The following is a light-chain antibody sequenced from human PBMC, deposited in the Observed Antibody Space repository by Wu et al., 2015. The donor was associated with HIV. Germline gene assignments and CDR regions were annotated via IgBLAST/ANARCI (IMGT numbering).Light chain of an antibody. Sequence: EVVVTQSPATLSLSTGERATLSCRASQSIGNSLGWYQQRPGQAPRLLIYDASTRTPGIPARFSGSGSGTDFTLTVDRLEPEDFAIYFCQQYERSPSTFGQGTKLEI. V-gene: IGKV3-11*01. J-gene: IGKJ2*01. CDR3: QQYERSPST. CDR1: QSIGNS. CDR2: DAS.